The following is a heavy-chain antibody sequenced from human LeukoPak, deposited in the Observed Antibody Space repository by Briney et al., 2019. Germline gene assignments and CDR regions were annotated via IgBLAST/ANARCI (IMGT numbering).Heavy chain of an antibody. D-gene: IGHD6-13*01. CDR3: ARDASYSSSWYSLAS. Sequence: SETLSLTCTVSGGSISNYYWSWIRQPPGKGLEWIGYISYSGSTNYNPSLKSRVTISVDTSKNQFSLKLSSVTAADTAVYYCARDASYSSSWYSLASWGQGTLVTVSS. V-gene: IGHV4-59*01. CDR2: ISYSGST. CDR1: GGSISNYY. J-gene: IGHJ5*02.